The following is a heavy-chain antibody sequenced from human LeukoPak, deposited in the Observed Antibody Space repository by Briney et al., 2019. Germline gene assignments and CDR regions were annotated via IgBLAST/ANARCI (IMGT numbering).Heavy chain of an antibody. D-gene: IGHD3-22*01. Sequence: SETLSLTCTVSGGSISSYYWSWIRQPPGKGLEWIGYIYYSGSTNYNLSLKSRVTISVDTSKNQFSLRLSPVTAADTAVYYCARVYYYDSSGYRSPLYYYYYMGVWGKGTTVPVSS. J-gene: IGHJ6*03. V-gene: IGHV4-59*01. CDR3: ARVYYYDSSGYRSPLYYYYYMGV. CDR2: IYYSGST. CDR1: GGSISSYY.